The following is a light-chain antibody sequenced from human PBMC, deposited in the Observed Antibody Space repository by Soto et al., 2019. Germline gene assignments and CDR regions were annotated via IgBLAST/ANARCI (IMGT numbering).Light chain of an antibody. Sequence: EIVLTQSPGTLSLSPGERATLSCRASQSVSSSYLAAYQQKPGQAPRLLIYGASNSATGIPDRFSASGSGTDFTLTISRLEPDDFAVYYCHQYGGSPPYTFGQGTKPEIK. J-gene: IGKJ2*01. CDR2: GAS. V-gene: IGKV3-20*01. CDR3: HQYGGSPPYT. CDR1: QSVSSSY.